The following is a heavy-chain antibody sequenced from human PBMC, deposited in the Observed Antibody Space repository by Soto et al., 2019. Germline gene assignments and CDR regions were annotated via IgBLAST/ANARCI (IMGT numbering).Heavy chain of an antibody. D-gene: IGHD6-19*01. Sequence: GASVKVSCKASGYTFTSYGIRWVRQAPGQGLEWMGWISAYNGNTNYAQKLQGRVTMTTDTSTSTAYMELRSLRSDDTAVYYCERGVDEWLVAYYFDSWGQGTLISLSS. J-gene: IGHJ4*02. CDR2: ISAYNGNT. CDR1: GYTFTSYG. CDR3: ERGVDEWLVAYYFDS. V-gene: IGHV1-18*01.